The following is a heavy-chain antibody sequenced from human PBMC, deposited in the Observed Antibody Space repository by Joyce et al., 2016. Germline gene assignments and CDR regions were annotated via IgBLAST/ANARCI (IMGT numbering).Heavy chain of an antibody. CDR1: GHTFTSFG. J-gene: IGHJ4*02. CDR3: AGQIAVAGEFDY. Sequence: QVQLVQSGTEVKKPGASVRVSCKSSGHTFTSFGIAWVRQAPGQGLEWMGRINAYNGNTTYARKYQDRFTLTTDTSTDTVYMELTSLRSDDTAVYYCAGQIAVAGEFDYWGQGTLVTVSS. D-gene: IGHD6-19*01. CDR2: INAYNGNT. V-gene: IGHV1-18*01.